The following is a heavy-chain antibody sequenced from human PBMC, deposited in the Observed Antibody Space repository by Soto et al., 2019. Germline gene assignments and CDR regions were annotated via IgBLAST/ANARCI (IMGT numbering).Heavy chain of an antibody. CDR3: ARGRTTYPGSYYYYYMDV. CDR1: GYTFTTYD. Sequence: ASVKVSCKASGYTFTTYDINWVRQATGQGLEWMGWMNPNSGNTGFAQKFQGRATVTRNTSISTAYMELSSLRSEDTAVYYCARGRTTYPGSYYYYYMDVWGKGTTVTVSS. J-gene: IGHJ6*03. D-gene: IGHD4-17*01. CDR2: MNPNSGNT. V-gene: IGHV1-8*01.